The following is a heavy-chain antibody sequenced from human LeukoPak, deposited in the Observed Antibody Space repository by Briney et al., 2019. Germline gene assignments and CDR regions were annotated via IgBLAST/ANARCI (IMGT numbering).Heavy chain of an antibody. CDR3: AAESVAGTGGWFDP. CDR2: IIPIFGTA. Sequence: GASVKVSCKASGGTFSSYAISWVRQAPGQRLEWMGGIIPIFGTANYAQKFQGRVTITTDESTSTAYMELSSLRSEDTAVYYCAAESVAGTGGWFDPWGQGTLSPSRQ. CDR1: GGTFSSYA. D-gene: IGHD6-19*01. V-gene: IGHV1-69*05. J-gene: IGHJ5*02.